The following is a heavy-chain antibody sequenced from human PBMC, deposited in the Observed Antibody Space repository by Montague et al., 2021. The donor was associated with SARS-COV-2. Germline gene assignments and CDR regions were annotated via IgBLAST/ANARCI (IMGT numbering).Heavy chain of an antibody. CDR2: INYSGST. J-gene: IGHJ6*02. V-gene: IGHV4-59*01. CDR3: ARVAELEVFGVRYYGLDV. Sequence: SETLSLTCSVSGGSLSGFYWSWIRQPPGEGLEYIGYINYSGSTNFNPSLNSRVSISLDTSKNQFYLNLRSVTTADTAVYYCARVAELEVFGVRYYGLDVWGQGTTVTVSS. D-gene: IGHD3-3*01. CDR1: GGSLSGFY.